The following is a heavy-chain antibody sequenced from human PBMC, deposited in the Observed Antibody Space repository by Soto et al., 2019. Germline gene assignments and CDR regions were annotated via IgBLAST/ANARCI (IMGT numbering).Heavy chain of an antibody. CDR1: GGTFSRYA. CDR3: AGADTAMETIDYYYYYGMDV. CDR2: IIPIFGTA. D-gene: IGHD5-18*01. J-gene: IGHJ6*02. V-gene: IGHV1-69*13. Sequence: SVKVSCKASGGTFSRYAISWVRQAPGQGLEWMGGIIPIFGTANYAQKFQGRVTITADESTSTAYMELSSLRSEDTAVYYCAGADTAMETIDYYYYYGMDVWGQGTTVTVSS.